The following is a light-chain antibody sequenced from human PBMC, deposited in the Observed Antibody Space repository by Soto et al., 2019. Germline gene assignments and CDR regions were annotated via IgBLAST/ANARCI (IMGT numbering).Light chain of an antibody. CDR2: KAS. J-gene: IGKJ1*01. Sequence: DIQMTQSPSILSPSVGDRVTITCRASQSISTWLAWYQQKPGKGPTLLIYKASRLESGVPSRFRGSGSGTEFALTISSLQPADFATYYCQQYNTYSWTFGQGTKVDIK. V-gene: IGKV1-5*03. CDR3: QQYNTYSWT. CDR1: QSISTW.